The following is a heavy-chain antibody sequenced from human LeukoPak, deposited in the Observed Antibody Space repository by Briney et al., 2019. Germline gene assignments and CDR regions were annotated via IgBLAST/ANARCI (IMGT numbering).Heavy chain of an antibody. D-gene: IGHD3-10*01. CDR2: IYLSGST. CDR3: ARRGSDDAFDI. V-gene: IGHV4-39*01. CDR1: GGSTSSSNYY. Sequence: SETLSLTCTVSGGSTSSSNYYWGWIRQPPGKGLEWIGFIYLSGSTYYNPSLKSRVTISLDTSKNQFSLRLSSVTAANTAVYFCARRGSDDAFDIWGQGTMVNVSS. J-gene: IGHJ3*02.